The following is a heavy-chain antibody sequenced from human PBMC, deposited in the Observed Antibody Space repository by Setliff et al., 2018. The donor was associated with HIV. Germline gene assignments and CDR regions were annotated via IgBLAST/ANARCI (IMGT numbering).Heavy chain of an antibody. CDR2: ISDSGDNT. Sequence: GGSLRLSCAASGFPFSTYAMNWVRQAPGKGLEWVSAISDSGDNTYYADSVKGRFTISRDNSRDTLYLQMKSLRVEDTAVYFCAKTIAALDYWGQGTLVTVSS. CDR1: GFPFSTYA. J-gene: IGHJ4*02. D-gene: IGHD6-13*01. CDR3: AKTIAALDY. V-gene: IGHV3-23*01.